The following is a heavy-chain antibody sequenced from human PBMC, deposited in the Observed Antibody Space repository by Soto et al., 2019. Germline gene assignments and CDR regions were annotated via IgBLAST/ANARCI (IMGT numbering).Heavy chain of an antibody. J-gene: IGHJ6*02. CDR3: ARDPRLGYCSSTSCYTPYGMDV. V-gene: IGHV3-30-3*01. CDR2: ISYDGSNK. Sequence: QVQLVESGGGVVQPGRSLRLSCAASGFTFSSYAMHWVCQAPGKGLEWVAVISYDGSNKYYADSVKGRFTISRDNSKNTLYLQMNSLRAEDTAVYYCARDPRLGYCSSTSCYTPYGMDVWGQGTTVTVSS. CDR1: GFTFSSYA. D-gene: IGHD2-2*02.